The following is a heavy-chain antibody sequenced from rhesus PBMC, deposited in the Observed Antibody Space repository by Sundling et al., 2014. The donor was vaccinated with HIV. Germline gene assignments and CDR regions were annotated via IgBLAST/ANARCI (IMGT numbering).Heavy chain of an antibody. CDR2: MSVSGGTT. D-gene: IGHD2-21*01. CDR3: ASDSSGWHHRFDY. J-gene: IGHJ4*01. V-gene: IGHV4-173*01. Sequence: QLQLQESGPGLVKPSETLSLTCAVSGGSISSDYWSWIRQPPGKGLEWIGHMSVSGGTTDYNPSLKSRVTISPDTSKNQFSLKLTSVTAADTAVYYCASDSSGWHHRFDYWGQGVLITVSS. CDR1: GGSISSDY.